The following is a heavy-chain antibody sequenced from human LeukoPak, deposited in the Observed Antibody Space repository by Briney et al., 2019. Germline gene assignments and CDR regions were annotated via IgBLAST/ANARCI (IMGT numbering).Heavy chain of an antibody. CDR2: IYHSGST. CDR1: GYSISSGYY. Sequence: PSETLSLTCAVSGYSISSGYYWGWIRQPPGKALERIGSIYHSGSTYYNPSLKSRVTISVDTSKDQFSLKLSSVTAADTAVYYSATGAPWAPLTYYFDYWGQGTLVTVSS. CDR3: ATGAPWAPLTYYFDY. J-gene: IGHJ4*02. V-gene: IGHV4-38-2*01. D-gene: IGHD1-14*01.